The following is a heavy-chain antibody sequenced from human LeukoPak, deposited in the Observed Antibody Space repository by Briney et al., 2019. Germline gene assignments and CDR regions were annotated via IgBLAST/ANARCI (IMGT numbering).Heavy chain of an antibody. V-gene: IGHV4-34*01. CDR2: INHSGST. D-gene: IGHD1-26*01. CDR1: GGSFSGYY. CDR3: AREVGATAFDY. J-gene: IGHJ4*02. Sequence: KPSETLSLTCAVYGGSFSGYYWSWIRQPPGKGLEWIGEINHSGSTNYNPSLKSRVTISVDTSKNQFSLKLSSVTAADTAVYYCAREVGATAFDYWGQGTLVTVSS.